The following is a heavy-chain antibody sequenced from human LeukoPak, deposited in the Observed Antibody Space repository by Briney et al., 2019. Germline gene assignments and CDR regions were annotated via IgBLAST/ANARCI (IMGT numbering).Heavy chain of an antibody. J-gene: IGHJ4*02. CDR1: GYTFTNYA. V-gene: IGHV1-18*01. Sequence: ASVKVSCKPSGYTFTNYAASWLRQAPGQGLEWMGWISCYNGNTNYAQKFQGRVTMTTDTSTNTVYMELRSLRSDDTAVYYCARDIQTAVHGDWGQGTQVTVSP. CDR2: ISCYNGNT. D-gene: IGHD2-8*01. CDR3: ARDIQTAVHGD.